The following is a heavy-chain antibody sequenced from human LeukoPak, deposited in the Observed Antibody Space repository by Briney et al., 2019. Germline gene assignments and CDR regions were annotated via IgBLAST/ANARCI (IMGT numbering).Heavy chain of an antibody. CDR2: IRSKANSYAT. J-gene: IGHJ4*02. CDR1: GFTFSGSA. CDR3: TRLPGDCSGGSCYSNYLDY. Sequence: PGGSLKLSCAASGFTFSGSAMHWVRQASGKGLEWVGRIRSKANSYATAYAASVKGRFTISRDDSKNTAYLQMNSLKTEDTAVYYCTRLPGDCSGGSCYSNYLDYWGQGTLVTVSS. D-gene: IGHD2-15*01. V-gene: IGHV3-73*01.